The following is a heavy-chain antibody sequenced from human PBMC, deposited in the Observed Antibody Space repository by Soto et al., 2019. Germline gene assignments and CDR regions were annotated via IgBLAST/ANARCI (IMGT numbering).Heavy chain of an antibody. Sequence: PAGSLRLSCAASGFTVSNNYMSWVRQAPGKGLEWVSLIYSSSSSTIYYADSVKGRFTISRDNAKNSLYLQMNSLRAEDTAVYYCATHPEPIAEIGWFDPWGQGTLVTVSS. V-gene: IGHV3-53*01. CDR2: IYSSSSSTI. J-gene: IGHJ5*02. D-gene: IGHD6-13*01. CDR3: ATHPEPIAEIGWFDP. CDR1: GFTVSNNY.